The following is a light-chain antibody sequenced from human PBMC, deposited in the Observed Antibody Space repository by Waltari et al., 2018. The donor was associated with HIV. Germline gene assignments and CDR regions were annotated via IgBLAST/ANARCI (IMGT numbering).Light chain of an antibody. J-gene: IGLJ1*01. CDR2: EVN. Sequence: QSALTQPASVSGSPGQSIPISCTGTSSDVGSYNFLFWYQQSPGKAPNLMIYEVNKRPSGISNRCSGSKSGNTASLTISGLQAEDEADYYCCSYAGSRRVFGTGTKVTVL. CDR3: CSYAGSRRV. V-gene: IGLV2-23*02. CDR1: SSDVGSYNF.